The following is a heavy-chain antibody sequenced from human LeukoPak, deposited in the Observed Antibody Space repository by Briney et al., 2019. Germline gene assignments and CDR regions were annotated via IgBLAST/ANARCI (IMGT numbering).Heavy chain of an antibody. J-gene: IGHJ4*02. Sequence: PGGSLRLSCAASGFTFSSYAMSWVRQAPEKGLEWVSAISGSGGSTYYADSVKGRFTISRDNSKNTLYLQMNSLRAEDTAVYYCAKVAESVEWSPRYFDYWGQGTLVTVSS. CDR3: AKVAESVEWSPRYFDY. V-gene: IGHV3-23*01. D-gene: IGHD3-3*01. CDR1: GFTFSSYA. CDR2: ISGSGGST.